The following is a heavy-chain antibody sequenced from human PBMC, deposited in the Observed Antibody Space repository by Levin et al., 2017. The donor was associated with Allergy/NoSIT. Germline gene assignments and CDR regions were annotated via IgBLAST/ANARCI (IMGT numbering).Heavy chain of an antibody. CDR3: AKDSGGYGGDGMDV. CDR1: GFTFSSHG. Sequence: GGSLRLSCAASGFTFSSHGMHWVRQAPGKGLEWVAVILYDGSNRYYVDSVKGRFTISRDNSKNTLYLQMNSLRAEDTAVYYCAKDSGGYGGDGMDVWGQGTTVTVSS. D-gene: IGHD2-15*01. V-gene: IGHV3-30*18. J-gene: IGHJ6*02. CDR2: ILYDGSNR.